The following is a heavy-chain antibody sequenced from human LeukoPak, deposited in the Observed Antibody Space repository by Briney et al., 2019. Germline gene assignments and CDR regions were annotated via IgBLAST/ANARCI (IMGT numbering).Heavy chain of an antibody. D-gene: IGHD2-2*01. Sequence: ASGKVFCKASGYTFTSYDINWVRQATGQGLEWMGWMNPNSGNTGYAQKFQGRVTMTRNTSISTAYMELSSLRSEDTAVYYCARARPRYCSSFDPWGQGTLVTVSS. J-gene: IGHJ5*02. V-gene: IGHV1-8*01. CDR2: MNPNSGNT. CDR3: ARARPRYCSSFDP. CDR1: GYTFTSYD.